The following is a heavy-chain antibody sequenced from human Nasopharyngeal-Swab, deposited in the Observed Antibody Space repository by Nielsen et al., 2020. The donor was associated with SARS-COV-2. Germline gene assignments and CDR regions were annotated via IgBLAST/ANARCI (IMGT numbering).Heavy chain of an antibody. D-gene: IGHD5-18*01. V-gene: IGHV3-21*01. J-gene: IGHJ4*02. Sequence: WIRQPPGKGLEWVSSISSSSSYICYADSVKGRFTISRDNAKNSLYLQMNSLRAEDTAVYYCARDLSQLWFLFDYWGQGTLVTVSS. CDR2: ISSSSSYI. CDR3: ARDLSQLWFLFDY.